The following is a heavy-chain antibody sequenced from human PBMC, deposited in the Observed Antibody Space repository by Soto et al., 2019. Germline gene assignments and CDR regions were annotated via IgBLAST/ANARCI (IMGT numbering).Heavy chain of an antibody. CDR1: GESFGTYY. D-gene: IGHD2-15*01. CDR2: INQSGSA. J-gene: IGHJ6*02. V-gene: IGHV4-34*01. CDR3: ARGGGLRAGMDV. Sequence: QVQLQQWGAGLLKPSETLSLTCAVYGESFGTYYWTWIRQPPGKGLEWIGEINQSGSANYNPSLKSRVTMSVDPSENQLSLKLTALTAADTAVYYCARGGGLRAGMDVWGQGTTVSVSS.